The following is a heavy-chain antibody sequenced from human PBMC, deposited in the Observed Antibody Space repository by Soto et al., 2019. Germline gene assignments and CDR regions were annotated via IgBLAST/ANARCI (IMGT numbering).Heavy chain of an antibody. D-gene: IGHD2-8*01. CDR3: ARDFAVQCTNGVCRYGYFAY. Sequence: QVQLVESGGGVVQPGRSLRLSCAASGFTFSSYAMHWVRQAPGKGLEWVAVISYDGSNKYYADSVKGRFTISRDNSKNTLYLQMNSLRAEDTAVYYCARDFAVQCTNGVCRYGYFAYWGQGTLVTVSS. J-gene: IGHJ4*02. CDR2: ISYDGSNK. CDR1: GFTFSSYA. V-gene: IGHV3-30-3*01.